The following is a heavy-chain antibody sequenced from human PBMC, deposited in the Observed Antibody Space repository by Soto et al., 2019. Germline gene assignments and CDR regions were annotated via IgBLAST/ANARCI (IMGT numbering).Heavy chain of an antibody. Sequence: EVQLLESGGGLVQPGGSLRLSCAASGFTFRNYAMSWARQAPGKGLEWVSAISGSGGTTHYADSVKGRFTISRDNSTNTLYLQMNSLRVEDTAVYYCAKDRSSTSCYAFDYWGQGSLVTVSS. CDR2: ISGSGGTT. CDR3: AKDRSSTSCYAFDY. D-gene: IGHD2-2*01. J-gene: IGHJ4*02. CDR1: GFTFRNYA. V-gene: IGHV3-23*01.